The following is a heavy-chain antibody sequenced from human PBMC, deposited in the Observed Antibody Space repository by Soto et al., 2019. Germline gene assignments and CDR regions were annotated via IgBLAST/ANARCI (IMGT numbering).Heavy chain of an antibody. D-gene: IGHD3-10*01. V-gene: IGHV3-33*01. CDR1: GFTFSSYG. CDR3: ARDGGISFGAYYFDY. J-gene: IGHJ4*02. Sequence: QVQLVESGGGVVQPGRSLRLSCAASGFTFSSYGMHWVRQAPGKGLEWVAVIWYDGSNKYYADSVKGRFTISRDNSKNTLYLQMNSLRAEDTAVYYCARDGGISFGAYYFDYWGQGTLVTVSS. CDR2: IWYDGSNK.